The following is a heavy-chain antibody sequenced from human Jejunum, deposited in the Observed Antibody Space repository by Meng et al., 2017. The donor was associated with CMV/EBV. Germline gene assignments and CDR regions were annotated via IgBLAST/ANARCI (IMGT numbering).Heavy chain of an antibody. J-gene: IGHJ4*02. CDR3: ARVGAYCGGDCYHPR. D-gene: IGHD2-21*02. CDR2: IYHSGST. CDR1: GGSLSSRNW. Sequence: RQQPVPGPGNPSGTLYLPCAVSGGSLSSRNWWSWVRQPPGKGLEWIGEIYHSGSTNYNPSLKSRVTISVDESKNQFSLRLSSVTAADTAVYYCARVGAYCGGDCYHPRWGQGTLVTVSS. V-gene: IGHV4-4*02.